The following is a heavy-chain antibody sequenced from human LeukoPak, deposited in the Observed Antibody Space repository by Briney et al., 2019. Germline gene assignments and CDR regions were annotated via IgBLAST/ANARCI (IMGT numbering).Heavy chain of an antibody. V-gene: IGHV3-23*01. CDR1: GFTFSSYS. CDR3: AKDQFQYCSSTSCYSPFDY. CDR2: ISGSGGST. Sequence: GGSLRLSCAASGFTFSSYSMSWVRQAPGKGLEWVSAISGSGGSTYYADSVKGRFTISRDNSKNTLYLQMNSLRAEDTAVYYCAKDQFQYCSSTSCYSPFDYWGQGTLVTVSS. J-gene: IGHJ4*02. D-gene: IGHD2-2*01.